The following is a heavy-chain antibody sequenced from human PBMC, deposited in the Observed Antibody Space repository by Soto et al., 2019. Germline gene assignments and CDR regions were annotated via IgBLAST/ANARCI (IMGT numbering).Heavy chain of an antibody. CDR2: IIPIFGTE. Sequence: QVQLVQSGAEVKKPGSSVQVSCKASGGTFSSYAISWVRQAPGQGLEWMGGIIPIFGTENYAQKFQGGVTITANESTSTAYIEMSILRSEDTAVYYCARCSIAAAAHYYYDGMDVWGKGTTVTVSS. V-gene: IGHV1-69*01. J-gene: IGHJ6*04. D-gene: IGHD6-13*01. CDR1: GGTFSSYA. CDR3: ARCSIAAAAHYYYDGMDV.